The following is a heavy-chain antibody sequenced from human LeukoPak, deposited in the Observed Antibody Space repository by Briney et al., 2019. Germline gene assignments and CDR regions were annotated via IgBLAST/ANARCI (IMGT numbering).Heavy chain of an antibody. V-gene: IGHV4-59*01. CDR3: ARGGDYGELRYFDY. J-gene: IGHJ4*02. CDR2: IYYRGST. Sequence: SETLSLTCTVSGGSINNYYWSWIRQPPGKGLEWIGYIYYRGSTNYNPSLKSRVTFSVDTSKNQFSLKLNSVTAADTAVYYCARGGDYGELRYFDYWGQGTLVTVSS. CDR1: GGSINNYY. D-gene: IGHD4-17*01.